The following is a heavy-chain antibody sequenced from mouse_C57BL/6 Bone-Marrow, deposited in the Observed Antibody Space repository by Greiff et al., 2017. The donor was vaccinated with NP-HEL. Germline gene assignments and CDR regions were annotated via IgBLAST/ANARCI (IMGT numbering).Heavy chain of an antibody. V-gene: IGHV14-4*01. D-gene: IGHD1-1*01. CDR1: GFNIKDDY. J-gene: IGHJ3*01. Sequence: EVQLQQSGAELVRPGASVKLSCTASGFNIKDDYMHWVKQRPEQGLEWIGWIDPENGDTEYASKFQGKATITADKSSNTAYLQLSSLTSEYTAVYYCTRYYGSSSWFAYWGQGTLVTVSA. CDR3: TRYYGSSSWFAY. CDR2: IDPENGDT.